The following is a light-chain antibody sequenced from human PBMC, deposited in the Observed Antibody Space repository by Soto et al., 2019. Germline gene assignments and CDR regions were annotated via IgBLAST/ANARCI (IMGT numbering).Light chain of an antibody. CDR2: KAS. CDR3: QQYNSFPT. CDR1: QSISSW. J-gene: IGKJ1*01. Sequence: DIQMTQSPSTLSESVGDRVTITCRASQSISSWLAWYQQKPGKAPKLLIYKASSLESGVPSRFSGSGSGTEFTLTISSLQPDDFATYYCQQYNSFPTFGQGTNVEIK. V-gene: IGKV1-5*03.